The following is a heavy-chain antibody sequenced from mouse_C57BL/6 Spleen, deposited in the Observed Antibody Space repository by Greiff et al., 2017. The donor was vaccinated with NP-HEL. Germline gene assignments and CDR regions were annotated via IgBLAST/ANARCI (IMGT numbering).Heavy chain of an antibody. CDR3: AKRGGDYDAWFAY. J-gene: IGHJ3*01. D-gene: IGHD2-4*01. CDR1: GYTFTDYY. V-gene: IGHV1-26*01. Sequence: EVQLQQSGPELVKPGASVKISCKASGYTFTDYYMNWVKQSHGKSLEWIGDINPNNGGTSYNQKFKGKATLTVDKSSSTAYMELRSLTSEDSAVYYCAKRGGDYDAWFAYWGQGTLVTVSA. CDR2: INPNNGGT.